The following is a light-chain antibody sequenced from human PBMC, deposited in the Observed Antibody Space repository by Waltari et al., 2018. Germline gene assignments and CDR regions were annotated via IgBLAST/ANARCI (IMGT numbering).Light chain of an antibody. Sequence: QSALTQPASVSGSPGQSITISCTRTSSDVGSYNLVSWNQQHPGKAPKLMIYEGGKRPSGVANRFSGSKSGNTASLTISGRQAEDEADYYCCSYAGSSTWVFGGGTKLTVL. CDR1: SSDVGSYNL. CDR2: EGG. CDR3: CSYAGSSTWV. J-gene: IGLJ2*01. V-gene: IGLV2-23*01.